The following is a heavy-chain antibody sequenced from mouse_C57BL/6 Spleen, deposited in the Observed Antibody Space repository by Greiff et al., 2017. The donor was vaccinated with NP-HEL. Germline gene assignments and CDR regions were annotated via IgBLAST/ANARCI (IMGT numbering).Heavy chain of an antibody. CDR1: GFTFTDYY. J-gene: IGHJ4*01. CDR3: ARYEEGDAMDY. V-gene: IGHV7-3*01. Sequence: EVKLVESGGGLVQPGGSLSLSCAASGFTFTDYYMSWVRQPPGKALEWLGFIRNKANGYTTEYSASVKGRFTISRDNSQSILYLQMKALRAEDSATYYCARYEEGDAMDYWGQGTSVTVSS. CDR2: IRNKANGYTT.